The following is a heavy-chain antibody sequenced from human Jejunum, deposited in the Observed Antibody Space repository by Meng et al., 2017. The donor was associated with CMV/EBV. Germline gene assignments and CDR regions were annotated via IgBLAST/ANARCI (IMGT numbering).Heavy chain of an antibody. V-gene: IGHV1-2*02. Sequence: KASGYTVTAYYWHWVRQAPGQGLEWMGWVYPPSGVTEYARRFQGRVTMTRDTSITTAYMELSRLTSDDTALYYCAAVTYSAYNDFDYWGQGTLVTVSS. CDR1: GYTVTAYY. CDR3: AAVTYSAYNDFDY. CDR2: VYPPSGVT. D-gene: IGHD5-12*01. J-gene: IGHJ4*02.